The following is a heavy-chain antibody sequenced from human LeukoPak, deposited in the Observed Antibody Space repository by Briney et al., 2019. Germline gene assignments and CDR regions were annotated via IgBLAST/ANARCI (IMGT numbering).Heavy chain of an antibody. CDR2: KSYDGSNK. Sequence: GRSLRLSCAASGFTFSSYGMHWVRQAPGKGLEWVAVKSYDGSNKYYADSVKGRFTISRDNSKNTLYLQMNSLRAEDTAVYYCAKEYSSGWYEVGFDYWGQGTLVTVSS. J-gene: IGHJ4*02. V-gene: IGHV3-30*18. CDR3: AKEYSSGWYEVGFDY. CDR1: GFTFSSYG. D-gene: IGHD6-19*01.